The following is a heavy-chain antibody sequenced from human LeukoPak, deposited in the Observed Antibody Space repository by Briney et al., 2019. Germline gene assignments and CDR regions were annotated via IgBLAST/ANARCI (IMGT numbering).Heavy chain of an antibody. V-gene: IGHV4-39*07. Sequence: SETLSLTCTVSSGSISTSNYYWGWVRQPPGKALEWIGNIFYSGSTYYSPSLKSRVTISLDTSRNQFSLKLNSVTAADTAVYYCARVAGGLLPLDYWGQGTLVTVSS. CDR1: SGSISTSNYY. D-gene: IGHD3-10*01. CDR2: IFYSGST. J-gene: IGHJ4*02. CDR3: ARVAGGLLPLDY.